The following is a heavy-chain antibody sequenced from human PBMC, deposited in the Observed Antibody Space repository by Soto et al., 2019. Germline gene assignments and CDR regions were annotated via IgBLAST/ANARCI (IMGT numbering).Heavy chain of an antibody. J-gene: IGHJ4*02. Sequence: QVQLVESGGGVVQPGRSLRLSCAASGFTFSSYGMHWVRQAPGKGLEWVAFIWHDGGNKFYAESVKGRFTISRDNSKRTLYLQMNSLRAEDTAVYYCARRGLSNNDYWGQGTLVTVSS. V-gene: IGHV3-33*01. CDR2: IWHDGGNK. CDR1: GFTFSSYG. CDR3: ARRGLSNNDY. D-gene: IGHD1-1*01.